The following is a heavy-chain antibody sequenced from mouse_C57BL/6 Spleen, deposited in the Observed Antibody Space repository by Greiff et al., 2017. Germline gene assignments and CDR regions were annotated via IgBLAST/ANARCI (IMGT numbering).Heavy chain of an antibody. Sequence: QVQLKQPGAELVKPGASVKLSCKASGYTFTSYWMQWVKQRPGQGLEWIGEIDPSDSYTNYNQKFKGKATLTVDTSSSTAYMQLSSLTSEDSAVYYCARWELGRGFAYWGQGTLVTVSA. CDR3: ARWELGRGFAY. J-gene: IGHJ3*01. V-gene: IGHV1-50*01. D-gene: IGHD4-1*01. CDR2: IDPSDSYT. CDR1: GYTFTSYW.